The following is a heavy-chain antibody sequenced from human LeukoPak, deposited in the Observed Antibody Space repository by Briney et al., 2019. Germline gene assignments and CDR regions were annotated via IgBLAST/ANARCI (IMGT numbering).Heavy chain of an antibody. CDR3: AREETQTFDY. V-gene: IGHV3-23*01. CDR1: GFSFSSYA. Sequence: GGSLRLSCAASGFSFSSYAMSWVRQAPGKGLEWVSAISGSGGSTYHADSVKGRFTISRDNSKNTLYPQMNSLRAEDTAVYYCAREETQTFDYWGQGTLVTVSS. J-gene: IGHJ4*02. CDR2: ISGSGGST.